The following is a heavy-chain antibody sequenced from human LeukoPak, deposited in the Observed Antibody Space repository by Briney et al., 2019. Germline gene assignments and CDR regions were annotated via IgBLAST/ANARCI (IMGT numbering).Heavy chain of an antibody. V-gene: IGHV3-23*01. J-gene: IGHJ4*02. CDR2: ISGSGDAT. CDR1: GFSFSGYS. Sequence: GGSLRLSCAASGFSFSGYSMSWVRQAPGRGPEWVSTISGSGDATYYADSVKGRFTISRDNSKNTLYLQMNSLRAEDTAVYYCARDDYSSGWSYYWGQGTLVTVSS. D-gene: IGHD6-19*01. CDR3: ARDDYSSGWSYY.